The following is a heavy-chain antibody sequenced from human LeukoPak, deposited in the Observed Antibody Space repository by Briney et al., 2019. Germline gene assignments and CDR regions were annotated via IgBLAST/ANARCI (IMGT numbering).Heavy chain of an antibody. D-gene: IGHD6-13*01. V-gene: IGHV4-34*01. CDR3: ARSLTIAAAGLEPYYFDY. J-gene: IGHJ4*02. CDR2: INHSGST. Sequence: SETLSLTCAVYGGSFSGYYRSWIRQPPGKGLEWIGEINHSGSTNYNPSLKSRVTISVDTSKNQFSLKLSSVTAADTAVYYCARSLTIAAAGLEPYYFDYWGQGTLVTVSS. CDR1: GGSFSGYY.